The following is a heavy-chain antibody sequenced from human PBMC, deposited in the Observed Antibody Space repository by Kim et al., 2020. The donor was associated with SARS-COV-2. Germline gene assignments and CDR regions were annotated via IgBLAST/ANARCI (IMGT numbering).Heavy chain of an antibody. J-gene: IGHJ3*02. V-gene: IGHV3-74*01. CDR3: ARGALWFGEFLGAFDI. D-gene: IGHD3-10*01. Sequence: SVKGRFTISRDNAKNTLYLQMNSLRAEDTAVYYCARGALWFGEFLGAFDIWGQGTMVTVSS.